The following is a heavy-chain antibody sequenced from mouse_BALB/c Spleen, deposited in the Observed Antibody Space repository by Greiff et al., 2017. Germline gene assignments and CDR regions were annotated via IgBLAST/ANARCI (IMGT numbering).Heavy chain of an antibody. CDR3: AREYYGSSSWFAY. J-gene: IGHJ3*01. CDR1: GYSFTGYY. D-gene: IGHD1-1*01. Sequence: VQLQQSGPELVKPGASVKISCKASGYSFTGYYMHWVKQSHVKSLEWIGRINPYNGATSYNQNFKDKASLTVDKSSSTAYMELHSLTSEDSAVYYCAREYYGSSSWFAYWGQGTLVTVSA. CDR2: INPYNGAT. V-gene: IGHV1-31*01.